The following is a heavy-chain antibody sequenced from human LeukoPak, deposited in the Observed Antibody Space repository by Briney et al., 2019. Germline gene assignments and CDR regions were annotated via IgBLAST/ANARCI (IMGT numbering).Heavy chain of an antibody. D-gene: IGHD6-13*01. CDR2: IYYSGST. Sequence: PSETLSLTCTVSGGSIANYYWSWMRQSPGTGLEWIGYIYYSGSTNYNPSLKSRVTISVDTSKNQFSLKLSSVTAADTAVYYCASPGGYSSSWYVLGRWGQGTLVTVSS. CDR1: GGSIANYY. V-gene: IGHV4-59*01. CDR3: ASPGGYSSSWYVLGR. J-gene: IGHJ5*02.